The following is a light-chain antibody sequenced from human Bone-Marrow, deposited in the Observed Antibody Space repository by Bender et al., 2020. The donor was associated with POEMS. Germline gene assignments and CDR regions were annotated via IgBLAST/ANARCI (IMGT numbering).Light chain of an antibody. J-gene: IGLJ3*02. CDR2: EDS. CDR3: LSASTIFALV. V-gene: IGLV2-14*02. CDR1: IRDFGSYNF. Sequence: QSALTQPASVSGSPGQSITISCTGNIRDFGSYNFVSWYQQHPGKAPKLLIYEDSERPSGVSSRFSGFKSDNTAFLTVSGLQPEAEADYYCLSASTIFALVFGGGTKVTVL.